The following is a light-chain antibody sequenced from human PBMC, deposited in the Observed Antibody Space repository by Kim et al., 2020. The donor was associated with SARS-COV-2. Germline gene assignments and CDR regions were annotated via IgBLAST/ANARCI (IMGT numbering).Light chain of an antibody. CDR2: GAS. V-gene: IGKV3D-7*01. Sequence: PGERVTLSCRASQSVRSSYLTWYQQKPGQAPRLLIYGASSRATGIPARFSGSGSGTDFTLTTSSLQPEDSAVYSCQQDNNLITFGGGTKV. CDR1: QSVRSSY. CDR3: QQDNNLIT. J-gene: IGKJ4*01.